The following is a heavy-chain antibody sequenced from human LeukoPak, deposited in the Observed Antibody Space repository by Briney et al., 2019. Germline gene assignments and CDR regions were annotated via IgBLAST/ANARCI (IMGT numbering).Heavy chain of an antibody. J-gene: IGHJ1*01. V-gene: IGHV3-72*01. Sequence: QPGGSLRLSCAVSGFTFSDHYMDWVRQAPGKGLEWVGRTRNKANSYTTEYAASVKGRFTISRDDSKNSLYLQMNSLKTEDTAVYYCAYSSGYYYEWYFQHWGQGTLVTVSS. D-gene: IGHD3-22*01. CDR2: TRNKANSYTT. CDR3: AYSSGYYYEWYFQH. CDR1: GFTFSDHY.